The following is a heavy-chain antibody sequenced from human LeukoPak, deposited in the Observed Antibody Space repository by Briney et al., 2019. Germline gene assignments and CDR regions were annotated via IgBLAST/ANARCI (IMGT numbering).Heavy chain of an antibody. CDR2: ISGSGGST. CDR1: GFTFSSYG. CDR3: ASRIAVAGTGVGYFDY. J-gene: IGHJ4*02. Sequence: PGRSLRLSCAASGFTFSSYGMHWVRQAPGKGLEWVAAISGSGGSTYYADSVKGRFTISRDNSKNTLYLQMNSLRAEDTAVYYCASRIAVAGTGVGYFDYWGQGTLVTVSS. V-gene: IGHV3-23*01. D-gene: IGHD6-19*01.